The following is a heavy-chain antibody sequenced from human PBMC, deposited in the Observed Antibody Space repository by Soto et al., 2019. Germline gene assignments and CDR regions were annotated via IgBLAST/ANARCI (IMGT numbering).Heavy chain of an antibody. CDR1: GFTFSSYW. CDR2: IKQDGSEK. Sequence: GGSLRLSCAASGFTFSSYWMSWVRQAPGKGLEWVANIKQDGSEKYYVDSVKGRFTISRDNAKNSLYLQMNSLRAEDTAVYYCARDSRDGGNWGDYYYYYGMDVWGQGTTVTVSS. V-gene: IGHV3-7*05. D-gene: IGHD7-27*01. CDR3: ARDSRDGGNWGDYYYYYGMDV. J-gene: IGHJ6*02.